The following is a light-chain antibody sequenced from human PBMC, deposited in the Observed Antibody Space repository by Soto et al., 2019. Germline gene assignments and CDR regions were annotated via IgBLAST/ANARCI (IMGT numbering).Light chain of an antibody. Sequence: EIVMTQSPATLSVSPGERVTLSCRASQSVRTNLAWYQHRPGQAPRLLMYGASNRATGFPARFSGGGSGTEFTLTISSLQSEDFAVYYCQQYNDNWPTFGQGTKVDI. V-gene: IGKV3-15*01. CDR1: QSVRTN. CDR3: QQYNDNWPT. CDR2: GAS. J-gene: IGKJ1*01.